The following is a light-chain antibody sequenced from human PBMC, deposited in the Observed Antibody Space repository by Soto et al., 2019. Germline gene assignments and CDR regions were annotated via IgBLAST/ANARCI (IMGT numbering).Light chain of an antibody. CDR2: GAS. V-gene: IGKV3-20*01. CDR1: RGVSANY. CDR3: QQYGSSPRT. Sequence: FTQSPGTVSLSPGEGATLSCRASRGVSANYLAWYQQKPGQAPTLLIYGASIRAAGIPDRFSGSGSGTDFTLTIRRLEPDDFAVYYCQQYGSSPRTFGQGTKVDIK. J-gene: IGKJ1*01.